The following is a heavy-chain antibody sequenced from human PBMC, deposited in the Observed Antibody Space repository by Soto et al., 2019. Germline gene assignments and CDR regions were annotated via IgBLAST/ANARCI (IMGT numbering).Heavy chain of an antibody. V-gene: IGHV4-31*03. J-gene: IGHJ3*01. CDR2: NYHSGSP. D-gene: IGHD5-12*01. CDR3: ARRGGLRDAFDV. CDR1: GGSISSGGYY. Sequence: SETLSLTCTVSGGSISSGGYYWSWIRQHPGKGPEWLGYNYHSGSPYYNPSLKSRVTISVDTSKNQFSLKLSSVTAADTAVYYCARRGGLRDAFDVFGEGTMITISS.